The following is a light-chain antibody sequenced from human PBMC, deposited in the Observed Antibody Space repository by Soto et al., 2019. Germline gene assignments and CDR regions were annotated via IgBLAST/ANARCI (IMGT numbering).Light chain of an antibody. CDR3: QQYNHWPPWT. CDR1: QSVSSN. J-gene: IGKJ1*01. V-gene: IGKV3-15*01. Sequence: EIVMTQSPATLSVSPGERTTLSCRASQSVSSNLAWYQQKPGQAPRLLIYGASTRATGIPARFSGSGSGTEFTLTISSLQSEDFAVYCCQQYNHWPPWTHGHGTKVEIK. CDR2: GAS.